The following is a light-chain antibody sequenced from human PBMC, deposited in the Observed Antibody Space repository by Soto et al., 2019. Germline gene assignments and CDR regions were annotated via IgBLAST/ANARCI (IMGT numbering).Light chain of an antibody. J-gene: IGKJ1*01. CDR1: QSVSSY. Sequence: EIVLTQSPATLSLSPGERATLSCRASQSVSSYLAWYQQKPGQAPRLLIYDASNRATGIPARFSGSGSGTDFTLTIRRLEPEDLAVYYCQLYGSSQRTFGQGTKVDIK. V-gene: IGKV3-11*01. CDR3: QLYGSSQRT. CDR2: DAS.